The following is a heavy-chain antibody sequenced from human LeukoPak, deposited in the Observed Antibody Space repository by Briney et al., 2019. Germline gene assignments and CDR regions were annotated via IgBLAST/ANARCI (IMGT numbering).Heavy chain of an antibody. CDR3: ARDLGASYDSSSYSYESNDY. Sequence: GASVKVSCKASGGTFSSYAISWVRQAPGQGLEWMGGIIPIFGTANYAQKFQGRVTVTTDESTSTAYMELSSLRSEDTAVYCCARDLGASYDSSSYSYESNDYWGQGTLVTVSS. CDR1: GGTFSSYA. CDR2: IIPIFGTA. J-gene: IGHJ4*02. D-gene: IGHD3-22*01. V-gene: IGHV1-69*05.